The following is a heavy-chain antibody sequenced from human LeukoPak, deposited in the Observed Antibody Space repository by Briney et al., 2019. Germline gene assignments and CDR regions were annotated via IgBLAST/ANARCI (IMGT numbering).Heavy chain of an antibody. J-gene: IGHJ4*02. Sequence: ASVKVSCQASGGTFSSYAISWVRQAPGQGLEWMGWIIPIFGTANYAQKFQGRVTITADESTSTAYMELSSLRSEDTAVYYCARAYDSSGYLDYFDYWGQGTLVTVAS. CDR1: GGTFSSYA. D-gene: IGHD3-22*01. CDR2: IIPIFGTA. V-gene: IGHV1-69*13. CDR3: ARAYDSSGYLDYFDY.